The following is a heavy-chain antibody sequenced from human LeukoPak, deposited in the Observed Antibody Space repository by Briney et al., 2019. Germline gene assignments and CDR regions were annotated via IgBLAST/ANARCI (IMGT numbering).Heavy chain of an antibody. CDR2: FDPEDGET. J-gene: IGHJ4*02. CDR1: GGTFSSYA. V-gene: IGHV1-24*01. Sequence: ASVKVSCKASGGTFSSYAISWVRQAPGQGLEWMGGFDPEDGETIYAQKFQGRVTMTEDTSTDTAYMELSSLRSEDTAVYYCATQLIIAVAGTVYWGQGTLVTVSS. CDR3: ATQLIIAVAGTVY. D-gene: IGHD6-19*01.